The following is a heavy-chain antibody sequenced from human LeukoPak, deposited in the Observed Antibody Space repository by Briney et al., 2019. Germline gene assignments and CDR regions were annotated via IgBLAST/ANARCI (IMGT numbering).Heavy chain of an antibody. CDR2: IYTSGST. CDR1: GGSTSSYY. V-gene: IGHV4-4*09. J-gene: IGHJ4*02. CDR3: ARLGDGYNYRLDY. Sequence: PSETLSLTCTVSGGSTSSYYWSWIRQPPGKGLEWIGYIYTSGSTNYNPSLKSRVTISVDTSKNQFSLKLSSVTAADTAVYYCARLGDGYNYRLDYWGQGTLVTVSS. D-gene: IGHD5-24*01.